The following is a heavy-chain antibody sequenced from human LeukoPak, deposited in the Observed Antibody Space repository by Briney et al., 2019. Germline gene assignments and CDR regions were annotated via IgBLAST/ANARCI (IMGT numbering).Heavy chain of an antibody. CDR3: VRDSDWILFDY. CDR2: VNREGTTT. Sequence: GRSLRLFCAASGFTYNTYWMHWVRQAPAKGRVWVARVNREGTTTAYADSVKGRFIISRDNSKNTLYLQKNNLRAQDTAGFFCVRDSDWILFDYWGQGTPVTVSS. J-gene: IGHJ4*02. V-gene: IGHV3-74*03. CDR1: GFTYNTYW. D-gene: IGHD2-2*03.